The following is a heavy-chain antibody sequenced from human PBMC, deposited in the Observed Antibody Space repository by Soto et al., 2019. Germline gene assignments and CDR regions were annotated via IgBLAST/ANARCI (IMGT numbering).Heavy chain of an antibody. D-gene: IGHD6-19*01. CDR1: GFTFRSYG. CDR2: ISYDGRNK. J-gene: IGHJ6*02. Sequence: GGSLRLSCAASGFTFRSYGMHWVRQAPGKGLEWVAVISYDGRNKYYADSAKGRFTISRDNSKNTLYLQMSSLRPEDTAVYYCVKNGSSGWPYYYGMDVWGQGTTVTVSS. CDR3: VKNGSSGWPYYYGMDV. V-gene: IGHV3-30*18.